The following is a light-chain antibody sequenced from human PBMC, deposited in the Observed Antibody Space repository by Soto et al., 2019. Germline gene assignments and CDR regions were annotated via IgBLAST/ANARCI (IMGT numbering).Light chain of an antibody. Sequence: EILLTQSPGTLSLSPGERATLSCRASQSVRINSVAWYQQKPGQYPRLLIYGASSTAFVISDRFSGSASGAVFTLTIIILEPEDSAVYYCHQYGNTPYTFGQGTRLEIK. CDR2: GAS. CDR3: HQYGNTPYT. V-gene: IGKV3-20*01. CDR1: QSVRINS. J-gene: IGKJ2*01.